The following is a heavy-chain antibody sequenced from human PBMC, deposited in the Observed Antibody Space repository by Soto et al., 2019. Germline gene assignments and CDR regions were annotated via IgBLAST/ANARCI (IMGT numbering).Heavy chain of an antibody. Sequence: ASVKVSCKASGYTFTGYYVHWVRQAPGQGLEWMGWINPNSGGTNYAQNFQGRVTMTRDTSISTAYMELGRLRSDDTAVYYCARVAGFGELAHYDYWGPGTLVTVSS. D-gene: IGHD3-10*01. CDR3: ARVAGFGELAHYDY. J-gene: IGHJ4*02. CDR2: INPNSGGT. CDR1: GYTFTGYY. V-gene: IGHV1-2*02.